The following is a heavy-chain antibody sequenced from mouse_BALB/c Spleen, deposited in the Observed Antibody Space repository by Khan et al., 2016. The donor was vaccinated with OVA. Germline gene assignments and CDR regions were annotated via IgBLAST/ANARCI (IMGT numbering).Heavy chain of an antibody. J-gene: IGHJ1*01. CDR2: ILPGRGST. CDR1: GYTFSTYW. V-gene: IGHV1-9*01. D-gene: IGHD2-1*01. Sequence: QVQLQQSGAELMKPGASMKISCKATGYTFSTYWTEWVKQRPGHGLEWIGEILPGRGSTNYNEKFKGKATFTADASSNTAHMHLSSLTSEASAVYYCARFGNHWYFDVWGAGTTVTVSS. CDR3: ARFGNHWYFDV.